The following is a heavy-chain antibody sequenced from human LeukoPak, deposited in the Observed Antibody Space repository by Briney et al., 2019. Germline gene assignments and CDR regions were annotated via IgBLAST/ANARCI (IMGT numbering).Heavy chain of an antibody. J-gene: IGHJ4*02. V-gene: IGHV3-23*01. Sequence: GGSLRLSCAASGFTFSNYAMSWVRQSPGKGLEWVSTISGGGGSTYYADSVKGRFTISRDNSKNTLYLQVNSLRAEDTAVFYCAKKAVAGSFHFDYWGQGALVTVPS. CDR3: AKKAVAGSFHFDY. CDR2: ISGGGGST. CDR1: GFTFSNYA. D-gene: IGHD6-19*01.